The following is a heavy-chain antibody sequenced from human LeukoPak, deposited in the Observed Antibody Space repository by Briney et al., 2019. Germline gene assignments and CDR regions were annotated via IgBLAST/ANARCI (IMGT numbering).Heavy chain of an antibody. J-gene: IGHJ4*02. D-gene: IGHD2-2*01. V-gene: IGHV1-69*05. Sequence: ASVKVACKASTGTFSSYAISWVRQAPGQGLEWMGGIIPIFGTANYGQKFQGRVTLTTHESTSTAYMELSSLRSEDTAVYYCARSGCSSTSCYGGGTDYWGQGTLVTVSS. CDR2: IIPIFGTA. CDR1: TGTFSSYA. CDR3: ARSGCSSTSCYGGGTDY.